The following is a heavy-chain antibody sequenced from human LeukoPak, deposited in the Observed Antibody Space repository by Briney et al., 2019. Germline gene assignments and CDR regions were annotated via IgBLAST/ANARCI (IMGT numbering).Heavy chain of an antibody. D-gene: IGHD4-23*01. CDR1: GFTFRSYS. CDR2: ITSSSSYI. V-gene: IGHV3-21*01. Sequence: GGSLRLSCAASGFTFRSYSMNWVRQAPGKGLEWVSSITSSSSYIFYADSVKGRFTISRDNAKKSLYLQMNSLRAEDTAVYYCARVYGGNSDDAFDIWGQGTMVTVSS. J-gene: IGHJ3*02. CDR3: ARVYGGNSDDAFDI.